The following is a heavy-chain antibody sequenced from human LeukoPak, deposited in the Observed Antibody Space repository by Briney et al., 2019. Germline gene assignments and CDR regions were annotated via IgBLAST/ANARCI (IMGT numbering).Heavy chain of an antibody. D-gene: IGHD3-10*01. CDR2: ISSGGGTI. V-gene: IGHV3-48*03. Sequence: GGSLRLPCAASGFTFSSYEMNWVRQAPGKGLEWVSYISSGGGTIYYADSVKGRFTISGDNAKNSLYLQMNSLRAEDTAVYYCARDYYGSGSCDYWGQGTLVTVSS. CDR1: GFTFSSYE. J-gene: IGHJ4*02. CDR3: ARDYYGSGSCDY.